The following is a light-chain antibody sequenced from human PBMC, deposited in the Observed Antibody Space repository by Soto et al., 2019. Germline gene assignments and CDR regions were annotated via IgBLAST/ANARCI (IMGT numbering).Light chain of an antibody. CDR3: QQYNSYQWT. CDR1: QGISQY. J-gene: IGKJ1*01. V-gene: IGKV1-5*01. CDR2: DAS. Sequence: DIHLTQSPSLLSASVGDRVTITCRASQGISQYVAWYQQKPGKAPKLLIYDASSLESGVPSRFSGSGSGTEFTLTISSLQPDDFATYYCQQYNSYQWTFGQGTKVEIK.